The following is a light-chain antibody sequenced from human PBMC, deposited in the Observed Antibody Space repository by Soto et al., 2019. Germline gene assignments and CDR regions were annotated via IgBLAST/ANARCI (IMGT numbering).Light chain of an antibody. J-gene: IGLJ2*01. CDR2: VGTGVIVE. CDR3: EAGQGSGNNVGKV. Sequence: QPVLTQPPSASASLGASVTLTCTLSSGYSNYKVDWYQQRPGKGPRLVMRVGTGVIVESKGDGIPDRFAVLGSGLNGYLHNQTIPGEQAGDEPGEAGQGSGNNVGKVFGGGTKVTVL. V-gene: IGLV9-49*01. CDR1: SGYSNYK.